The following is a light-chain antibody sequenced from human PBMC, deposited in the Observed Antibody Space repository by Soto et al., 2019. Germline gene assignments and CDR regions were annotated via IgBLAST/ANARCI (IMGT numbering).Light chain of an antibody. Sequence: EIVLTQSPATLSFSPGERATLSCRASQSVSSYLAWYQQKPGQAPRLLIYDASNRATGIPARFSGSGSGTDFTLTISRLEPEDFAVYYCQQFWTFGQGTKVDIK. CDR1: QSVSSY. CDR3: QQFWT. V-gene: IGKV3-11*01. CDR2: DAS. J-gene: IGKJ1*01.